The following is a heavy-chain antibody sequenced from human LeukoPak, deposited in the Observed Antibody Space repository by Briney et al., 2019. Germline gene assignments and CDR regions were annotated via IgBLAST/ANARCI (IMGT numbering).Heavy chain of an antibody. J-gene: IGHJ4*02. CDR2: ISSSGSTI. CDR3: ARDSAGSGSYVGYFEY. CDR1: GFTFSSYE. D-gene: IGHD3-10*01. Sequence: GGFLRLSCAASGFTFSSYEMNWVRQAPRTGLEWVSYISSSGSTIYYADSVKGRFTISRDNAKNSRYLQMNSLRAEDTAVYYCARDSAGSGSYVGYFEYWGQGTLVTVSS. V-gene: IGHV3-48*03.